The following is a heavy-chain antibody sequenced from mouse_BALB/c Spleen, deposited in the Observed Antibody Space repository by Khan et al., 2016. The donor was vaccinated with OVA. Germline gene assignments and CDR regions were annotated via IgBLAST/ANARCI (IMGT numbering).Heavy chain of an antibody. CDR1: GYIFTNYW. Sequence: VELVESGAELVRPGASVKLSCKTSGYIFTNYWIHWVKQRSGQGLEWIARIYPGTDNSYYNEKLKDRATLTADKSSSTVYMQLSSLKSEDSAVYFCAREEALYYFDYWGQGTTLTVSS. V-gene: IGHV1-76*01. CDR2: IYPGTDNS. J-gene: IGHJ2*01. CDR3: AREEALYYFDY. D-gene: IGHD3-2*02.